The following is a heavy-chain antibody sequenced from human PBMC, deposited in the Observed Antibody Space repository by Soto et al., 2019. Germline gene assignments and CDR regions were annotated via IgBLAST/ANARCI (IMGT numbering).Heavy chain of an antibody. D-gene: IGHD4-17*01. CDR1: GYTFTSYD. CDR2: MNPNSGNT. J-gene: IGHJ3*02. CDR3: ARVQLDYGDYGEYDAFDI. Sequence: ASVTVSCTASGYTFTSYDINWVRQATGQGLEWMGWMNPNSGNTGYAQKFQGRVTMTRNTSISTAYMELSSLRSEDTAVYYCARVQLDYGDYGEYDAFDIWGQGTMVTVSS. V-gene: IGHV1-8*01.